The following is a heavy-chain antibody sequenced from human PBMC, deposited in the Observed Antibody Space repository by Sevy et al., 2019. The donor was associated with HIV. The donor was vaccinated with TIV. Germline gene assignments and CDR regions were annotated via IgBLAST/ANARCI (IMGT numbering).Heavy chain of an antibody. V-gene: IGHV3-23*01. D-gene: IGHD3-10*01. CDR3: AKERGAGMVRGVIITGAGMDV. CDR1: GFTFSSYA. Sequence: GGSLRLSCAASGFTFSSYAMSWVRQAPGKGLEWVSAISGSGGSTYYADSVKGRFTISRDNSKNTLYLQMNSLRAEETAVYYCAKERGAGMVRGVIITGAGMDVWGQGTTVTVSS. CDR2: ISGSGGST. J-gene: IGHJ6*02.